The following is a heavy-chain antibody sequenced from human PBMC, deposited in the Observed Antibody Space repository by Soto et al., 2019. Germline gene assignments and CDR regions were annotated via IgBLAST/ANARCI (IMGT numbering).Heavy chain of an antibody. J-gene: IGHJ4*02. CDR1: GGSIRSSSFY. Sequence: SETLSLTCTVSGGSIRSSSFYWGWIRQPPGKGLEWIGSIYYSGTTYYNPSLKSRVTISVDTSKNQFSLKLTSVTAADTAVYYCARLGALTTGTTERRLDFWGQGTLVTVS. CDR3: ARLGALTTGTTERRLDF. D-gene: IGHD1-1*01. V-gene: IGHV4-39*01. CDR2: IYYSGTT.